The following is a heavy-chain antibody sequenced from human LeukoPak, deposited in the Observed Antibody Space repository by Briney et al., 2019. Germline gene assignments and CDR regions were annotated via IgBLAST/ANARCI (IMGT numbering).Heavy chain of an antibody. D-gene: IGHD6-19*01. CDR2: IYSGGST. Sequence: LTGGSLRLSCAASGFTVSSNYMSWVRQAPGKGLEWVSVIYSGGSTYYADSVKGRFTISRDNSKNTLYLQMNSLRAEDTAVYYCAIVKGVAAADYWGQGTLVTVSS. CDR1: GFTVSSNY. CDR3: AIVKGVAAADY. V-gene: IGHV3-66*01. J-gene: IGHJ4*02.